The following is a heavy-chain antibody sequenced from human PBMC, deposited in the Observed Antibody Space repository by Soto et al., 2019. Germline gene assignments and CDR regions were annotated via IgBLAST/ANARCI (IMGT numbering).Heavy chain of an antibody. J-gene: IGHJ4*02. V-gene: IGHV1-2*02. CDR2: INPNSGGT. D-gene: IGHD3-16*01. CDR3: ALGPYYDYVWGRARPRTTSLPLFY. CDR1: GYTFTGYY. Sequence: QVQLVQSGAEVKKPGASVKVSCKASGYTFTGYYMHGVRQAPGHALEWMGWINPNSGGTNYAQKFQGRVTMTRDTSISTDDMELRVLGPDDTAVYYCALGPYYDYVWGRARPRTTSLPLFYWGQGTLVTVAS.